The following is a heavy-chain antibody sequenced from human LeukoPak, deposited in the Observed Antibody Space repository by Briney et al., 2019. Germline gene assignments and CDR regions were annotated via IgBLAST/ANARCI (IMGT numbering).Heavy chain of an antibody. CDR2: ISYDGSNK. CDR1: GFTFSSYG. J-gene: IGHJ3*02. V-gene: IGHV3-30*18. CDR3: ANLNHYDSSGYYDAFDI. Sequence: GGSLRLSCAASGFTFSSYGMHWVRQAPGKGLEWVAVISYDGSNKYYADSVKGRFTISRDNSKNTLYLQMNSLRAEDTAVYYCANLNHYDSSGYYDAFDIWGQGTMVTVSS. D-gene: IGHD3-22*01.